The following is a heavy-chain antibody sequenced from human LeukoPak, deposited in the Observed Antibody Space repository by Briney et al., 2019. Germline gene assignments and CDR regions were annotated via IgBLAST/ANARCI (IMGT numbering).Heavy chain of an antibody. J-gene: IGHJ4*02. Sequence: GGSLTLSCAASGFTFSSYAMHWVRPVPGTGLGYVSATSSNGGSTYYENSVKGRFTLSRDNSKHTLYLQMGSLRAEDMAVYYCARGYCAGGVCYRYFDSWGQGTLVTVSS. CDR3: ARGYCAGGVCYRYFDS. CDR2: TSSNGGST. CDR1: GFTFSSYA. D-gene: IGHD2-8*02. V-gene: IGHV3-64*01.